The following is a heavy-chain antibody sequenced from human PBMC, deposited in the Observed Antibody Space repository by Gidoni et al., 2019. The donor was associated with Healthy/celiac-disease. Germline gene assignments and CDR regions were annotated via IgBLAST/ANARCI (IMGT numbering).Heavy chain of an antibody. D-gene: IGHD6-13*01. CDR2: ISWNSGSI. CDR3: AKDAAGTGYYYGMDV. CDR1: GFTFDDYA. Sequence: EVQLVESGGGLVQPGRSLRLSCAASGFTFDDYAMHWVRQAPGKGLEWVSGISWNSGSIGYADSVKGRFTISRDNAKNSLYLQMNSLRAEDTALYYCAKDAAGTGYYYGMDVWGQGTTVTVSS. V-gene: IGHV3-9*01. J-gene: IGHJ6*02.